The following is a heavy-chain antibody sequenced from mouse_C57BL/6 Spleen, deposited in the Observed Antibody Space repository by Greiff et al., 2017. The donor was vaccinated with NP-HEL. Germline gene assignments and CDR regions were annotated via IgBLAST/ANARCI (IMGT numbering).Heavy chain of an antibody. CDR3: ARWGLAQLGLYYFDY. Sequence: QVQLKQSGAELARPGASVKLSCKASGYTFTSYGISWVKQRTGQGLEWIGEIYPRSGNTYYNEKFKGKATLTADKSSSTAYMELRSLTSEDSAVYFCARWGLAQLGLYYFDYWGQGTTLTVSS. CDR2: IYPRSGNT. V-gene: IGHV1-81*01. CDR1: GYTFTSYG. J-gene: IGHJ2*01. D-gene: IGHD4-1*02.